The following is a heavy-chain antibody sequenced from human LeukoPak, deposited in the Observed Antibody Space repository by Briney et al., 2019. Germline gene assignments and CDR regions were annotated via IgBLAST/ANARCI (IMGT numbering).Heavy chain of an antibody. J-gene: IGHJ5*02. D-gene: IGHD6-13*01. Sequence: ASVKVSCKASGYTFTGYYMHWVRQAPGQGLEWMGWINPNSGGTNYAQKFQGRVTMTRDTSISTAYMELSSLRSEDTAVYYCARGIAAAGTFDPWGQGTLVTVSS. V-gene: IGHV1-2*02. CDR3: ARGIAAAGTFDP. CDR2: INPNSGGT. CDR1: GYTFTGYY.